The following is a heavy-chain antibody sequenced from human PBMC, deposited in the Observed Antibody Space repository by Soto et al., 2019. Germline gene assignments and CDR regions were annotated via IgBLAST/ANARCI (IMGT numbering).Heavy chain of an antibody. CDR1: GFTFSSYW. CDR2: IKQDGSEK. D-gene: IGHD4-4*01. CDR3: ARVAYPYSNYGWFDP. V-gene: IGHV3-7*01. Sequence: EVQLVESGGGLVQPGGSLRLSCAASGFTFSSYWMSWVRQAPGKGLEWVANIKQDGSEKYYVDSVKGRFTISRDNAKNSLYLQMNSLRAEDTAVYYCARVAYPYSNYGWFDPWGQGTLVTVSS. J-gene: IGHJ5*02.